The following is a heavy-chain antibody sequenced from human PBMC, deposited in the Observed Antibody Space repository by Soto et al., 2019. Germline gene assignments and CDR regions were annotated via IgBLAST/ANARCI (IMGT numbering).Heavy chain of an antibody. V-gene: IGHV3-23*01. CDR2: ISGSGGST. D-gene: IGHD2-2*01. CDR1: GFTFSSYA. J-gene: IGHJ4*02. Sequence: GGSLRLSCAASGFTFSSYAMSWVRQAPGKGLEWVSAISGSGGSTYYADSVKGRVTISSDNAESTLYLQMNSLRSEDMAVYYCARYHQYYFDYWGQGALVTVSS. CDR3: ARYHQYYFDY.